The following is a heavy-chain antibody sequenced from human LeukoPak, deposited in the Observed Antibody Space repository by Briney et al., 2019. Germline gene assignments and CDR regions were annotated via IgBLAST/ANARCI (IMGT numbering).Heavy chain of an antibody. CDR3: ASSWFAVGGTETNWFDP. CDR1: GGSFSGYY. J-gene: IGHJ5*02. CDR2: INHSGST. Sequence: SETLSLTCAVYGGSFSGYYWSWIRQPPGKGLEWIGEINHSGSTNYNPSLKSRVTISVDTSKNQFSLKLSSVTAADTALYHCASSWFAVGGTETNWFDPWGQGTLVAVSS. V-gene: IGHV4-34*01. D-gene: IGHD6-19*01.